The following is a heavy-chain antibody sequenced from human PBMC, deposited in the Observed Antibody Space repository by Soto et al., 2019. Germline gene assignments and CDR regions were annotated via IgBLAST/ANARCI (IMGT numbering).Heavy chain of an antibody. V-gene: IGHV3-30*18. CDR1: GFTFSSYG. D-gene: IGHD2-8*01. CDR2: ISYDGSNK. J-gene: IGHJ4*02. Sequence: QAQLVESGGGVVQPGRSLRLSCAASGFTFSSYGMHWVRQAPGKGLEWVAVISYDGSNKFYADSVKGRFTISRDNSKNTLYLQMNSLRAEDTAVYYCANVLRLDYWGQGTLVTVSS. CDR3: ANVLRLDY.